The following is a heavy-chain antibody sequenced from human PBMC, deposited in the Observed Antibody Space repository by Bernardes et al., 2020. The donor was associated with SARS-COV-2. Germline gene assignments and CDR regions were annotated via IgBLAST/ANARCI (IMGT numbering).Heavy chain of an antibody. CDR2: ISYDGSNK. CDR1: GFTFSSYA. J-gene: IGHJ5*02. Sequence: GGSLRLSCAASGFTFSSYAMHWVRQAPGKGLEWVALISYDGSNKYYADSVKGRFTISRDNSKNTLYLQMNSLRAEDTAVYYCARDLGATFDPWGQGTLVTVSS. CDR3: ARDLGATFDP. V-gene: IGHV3-30-3*01. D-gene: IGHD1-26*01.